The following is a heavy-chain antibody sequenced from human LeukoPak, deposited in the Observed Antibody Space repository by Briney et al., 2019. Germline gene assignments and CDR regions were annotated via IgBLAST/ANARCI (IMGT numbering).Heavy chain of an antibody. CDR3: VKDSFILEGGVGSDDGFAV. CDR1: GPTFRIYG. D-gene: IGHD3-3*01. CDR2: VGDSAETT. V-gene: IGHV3-23*01. Sequence: QSGGSPTLSCAASGPTFRIYGMSWVRQPPGKGLEWVSVVGDSAETTHYADSVKGRFFISKDNSKNTVHLQMNSLRAEDTALYYCVKDSFILEGGVGSDDGFAVWGQGTMVTVSS. J-gene: IGHJ3*01.